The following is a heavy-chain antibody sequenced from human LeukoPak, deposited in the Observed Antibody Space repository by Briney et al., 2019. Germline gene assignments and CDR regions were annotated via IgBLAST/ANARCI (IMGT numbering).Heavy chain of an antibody. J-gene: IGHJ3*02. V-gene: IGHV1-46*01. CDR2: INPSGGST. D-gene: IGHD4-17*01. Sequence: GASVKVSCKASGYTFTSYYMHWVRQAPGQGLEWMGIINPSGGSTSYAQKFQGRVSMTRDTSTSTVYMELSSLRSEDTAVYYCARDPLLRRPAFDIWGQGTMVTVSP. CDR1: GYTFTSYY. CDR3: ARDPLLRRPAFDI.